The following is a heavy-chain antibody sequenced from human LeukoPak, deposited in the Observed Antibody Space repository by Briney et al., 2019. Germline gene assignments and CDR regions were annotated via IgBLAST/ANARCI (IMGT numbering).Heavy chain of an antibody. CDR1: GFTFSSYS. Sequence: PGGSLRLSCAASGFTFSSYSMNWVRQAPGKGLEWVSSISSSSSYIYYADSVKGRFTISRDNAKNSLYLQMNSLRAEDTAVYYCARDLSDDGSGSYSDYWGQGTLVTVSS. CDR3: ARDLSDDGSGSYSDY. D-gene: IGHD3-10*01. J-gene: IGHJ4*02. V-gene: IGHV3-21*01. CDR2: ISSSSSYI.